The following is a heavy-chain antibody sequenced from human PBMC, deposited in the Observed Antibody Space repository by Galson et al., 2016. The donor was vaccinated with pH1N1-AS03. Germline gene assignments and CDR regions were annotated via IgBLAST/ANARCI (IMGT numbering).Heavy chain of an antibody. CDR2: FKSKLSGGTI. Sequence: SLRLSCAVSGVSGVTFSDAWMNWVRQAPGKGLEWVARFKSKLSGGTIDYAAPVKGRFIVSRDDSRNTVHLQMNGLKTEDTAVYYCSMATWRTDFDYWGQGTLITVSS. J-gene: IGHJ4*02. D-gene: IGHD5-24*01. CDR1: GVSGVTFSDAW. V-gene: IGHV3-15*01. CDR3: SMATWRTDFDY.